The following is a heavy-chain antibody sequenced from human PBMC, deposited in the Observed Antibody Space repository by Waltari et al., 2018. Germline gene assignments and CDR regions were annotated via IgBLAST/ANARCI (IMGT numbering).Heavy chain of an antibody. J-gene: IGHJ3*01. V-gene: IGHV3-66*01. Sequence: EVQLVESGGGLVQPGGSLRLSCAASGFTVGNNYMSWVRQTPGKGLEGVSLIYSNGDTLYADSVKGRFTISRDSSKNTLYLQINSLRAEDTAVYYCATDRSVWGQGTVVTVSS. CDR3: ATDRSV. CDR2: IYSNGDT. CDR1: GFTVGNNY.